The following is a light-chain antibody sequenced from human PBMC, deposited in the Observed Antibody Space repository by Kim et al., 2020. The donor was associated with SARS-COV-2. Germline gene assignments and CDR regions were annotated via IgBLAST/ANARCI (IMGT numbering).Light chain of an antibody. CDR1: QDISNY. Sequence: ASIGDRVTITCQASQDISNYLTWHQQKTGKAPKVLIYDASTLETGVPSRFSGGGSGTDFTFTISSLQPEDVATYYCQQYDNLPLTFGGGTKLEI. CDR3: QQYDNLPLT. CDR2: DAS. V-gene: IGKV1-33*01. J-gene: IGKJ4*01.